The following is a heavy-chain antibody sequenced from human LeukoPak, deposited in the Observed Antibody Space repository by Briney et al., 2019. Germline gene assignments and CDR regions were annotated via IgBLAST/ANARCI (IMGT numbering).Heavy chain of an antibody. CDR2: INHSGST. Sequence: SETLSLTCAVYGGSFSGYYWSWIRQPPGKGLEWIGEINHSGSTYYNPSLKSRVTISVDTSKNQFSLKLSSVTAADTAVYYCARIITMIVVFQNWGQGTLVTVSS. CDR3: ARIITMIVVFQN. CDR1: GGSFSGYY. D-gene: IGHD3-22*01. V-gene: IGHV4-34*01. J-gene: IGHJ4*02.